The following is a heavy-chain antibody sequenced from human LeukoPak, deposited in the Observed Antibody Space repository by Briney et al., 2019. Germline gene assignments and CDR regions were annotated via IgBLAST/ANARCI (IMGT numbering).Heavy chain of an antibody. Sequence: SETLSLTCAVYGGSFSGYYWSWIRQPPGKGLEWIGEINHSGSTYYNPSLKSRVTISVDTSKNQFSLNLSSVTAADTAVYYCARDPAAHGYYYDTSGDDWGQGTLVTVSS. CDR2: INHSGST. V-gene: IGHV4-34*01. D-gene: IGHD3-22*01. J-gene: IGHJ4*02. CDR1: GGSFSGYY. CDR3: ARDPAAHGYYYDTSGDD.